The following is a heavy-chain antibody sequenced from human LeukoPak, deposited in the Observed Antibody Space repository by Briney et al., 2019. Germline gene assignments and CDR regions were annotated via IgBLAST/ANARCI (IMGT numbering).Heavy chain of an antibody. CDR3: ARAGNRGYCSGGSCYFGY. D-gene: IGHD2-15*01. V-gene: IGHV1-2*02. Sequence: GASVKVSFKASGYTLTGYYMHWGRQAPGQGLEWMGWINPNSGGTNYAQKFQGRVTMTRDTSISTAYMELSRLRSDDTAVYYCARAGNRGYCSGGSCYFGYWGQGTLVTVSS. J-gene: IGHJ4*02. CDR2: INPNSGGT. CDR1: GYTLTGYY.